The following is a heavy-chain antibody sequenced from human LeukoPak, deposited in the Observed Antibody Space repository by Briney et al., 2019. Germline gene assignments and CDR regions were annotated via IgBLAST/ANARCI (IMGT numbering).Heavy chain of an antibody. CDR2: ISSSSSYI. J-gene: IGHJ5*02. Sequence: GGSLRLSCAASGFTFSSYSMNWVRQAPGKGLEWVSSISSSSSYIYYADSVKGRFTISRDNAKNSLYLQMNSLRAEDTAVYYCAREGDLSSSWSRSFDPWGQGTLVTVSS. CDR1: GFTFSSYS. CDR3: AREGDLSSSWSRSFDP. D-gene: IGHD6-13*01. V-gene: IGHV3-21*01.